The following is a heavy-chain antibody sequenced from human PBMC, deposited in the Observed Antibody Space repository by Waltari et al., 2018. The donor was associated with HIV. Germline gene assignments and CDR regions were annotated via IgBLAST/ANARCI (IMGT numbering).Heavy chain of an antibody. J-gene: IGHJ5*02. CDR3: ARAAGRRAAGLAP. V-gene: IGHV4-59*08. CDR2: ISYSGNS. Sequence: QVQLQESGPGLVRPSETLTLVCNVSGGSFDGYFLTWLRQSPGKGREWRGYISYSGNSNYNPFFNVRLTMSVDTSTTIFSLFLTSVTAADTAIYYCARAAGRRAAGLAPWGQGTPVTVSS. D-gene: IGHD2-15*01. CDR1: GGSFDGYF.